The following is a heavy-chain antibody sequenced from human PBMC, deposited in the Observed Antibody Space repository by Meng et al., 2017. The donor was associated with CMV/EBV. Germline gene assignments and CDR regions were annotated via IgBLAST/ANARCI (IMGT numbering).Heavy chain of an antibody. Sequence: SVKVSCKASGGTFSSYAISWVRQAPGQGLEWMGGIIPIFGTEKYAQKFQGRVTITTDKSMSTAYMELSSLRSEDTAVYSCASGYDYFDSWGQGTLVTVSS. V-gene: IGHV1-69*05. CDR2: IIPIFGTE. D-gene: IGHD5-12*01. J-gene: IGHJ4*02. CDR3: ASGYDYFDS. CDR1: GGTFSSYA.